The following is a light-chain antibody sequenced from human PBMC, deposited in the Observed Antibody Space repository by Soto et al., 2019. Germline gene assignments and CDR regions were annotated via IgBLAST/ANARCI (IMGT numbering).Light chain of an antibody. J-gene: IGLJ2*01. V-gene: IGLV9-49*01. CDR1: SGYSNYK. CDR3: GADHGSGSNFVV. Sequence: QSVLTQPPSASDSLGASVTLTCTLSSGYSNYKVDWYQQRPGKGPRFVMRVGTGGIVGSKGDGIPDRFSVLGSGLNRYLTIKNIQEEDESDYHCGADHGSGSNFVVFGGGTQLTVL. CDR2: VGTGGIVG.